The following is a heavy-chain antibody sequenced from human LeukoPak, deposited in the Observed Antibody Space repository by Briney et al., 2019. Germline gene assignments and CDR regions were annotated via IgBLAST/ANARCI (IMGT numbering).Heavy chain of an antibody. V-gene: IGHV1-18*01. D-gene: IGHD1-7*01. Sequence: ASVKVSCKASGGTVSSSAISWVRQAPGQGLEWMGWISAYNGNTNYAQKLQGRVTMTTDTSTSTAYMELRSLRSDDTAVYYCARGDNWNYPWFDPWGQGTLVTVSS. J-gene: IGHJ5*02. CDR2: ISAYNGNT. CDR3: ARGDNWNYPWFDP. CDR1: GGTVSSSA.